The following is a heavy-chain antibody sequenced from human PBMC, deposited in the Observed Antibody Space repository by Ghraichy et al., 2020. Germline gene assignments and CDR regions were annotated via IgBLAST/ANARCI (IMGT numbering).Heavy chain of an antibody. CDR3: ARDSRGIMRGY. V-gene: IGHV3-48*03. J-gene: IGHJ4*02. CDR1: GFTFSSYE. CDR2: ISSSGSTI. Sequence: GGSLRLSCAASGFTFSSYEMNWVRQAPGKGLEWVSYISSSGSTIYYADSVKGRFTISRDNAKNSLYLQMNSLRAEDTAVYYCARDSRGIMRGYWGQGTLVTVSS. D-gene: IGHD1-14*01.